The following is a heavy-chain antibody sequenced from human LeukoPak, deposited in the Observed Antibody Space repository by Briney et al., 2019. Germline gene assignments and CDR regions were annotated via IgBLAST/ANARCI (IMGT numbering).Heavy chain of an antibody. V-gene: IGHV3-30*04. D-gene: IGHD2-15*01. CDR1: GFTFSSYV. CDR3: AKQTSQGWSIDY. CDR2: ISYDGSNE. J-gene: IGHJ4*02. Sequence: PGGSLRLSCAASGFTFSSYVMHWVRQAPGKGLEWVAVISYDGSNEYYADSVKGRFTISRDNSKNTLYLQMNSLRAADTAVYYCAKQTSQGWSIDYCGQGTLVTVSS.